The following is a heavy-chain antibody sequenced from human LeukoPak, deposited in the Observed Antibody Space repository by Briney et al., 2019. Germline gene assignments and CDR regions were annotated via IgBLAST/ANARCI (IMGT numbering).Heavy chain of an antibody. Sequence: GGSLRLSCAASGFTFSSYSMNWVRQAAGKGLEGVSSISSSTSYIYYAASVKGRFTISRDNAKNSLYLQMNSLRAEDTAVYYCARADWDTAMIDYWGQGTLVTASS. CDR2: ISSSTSYI. CDR1: GFTFSSYS. D-gene: IGHD5-18*01. J-gene: IGHJ4*02. CDR3: ARADWDTAMIDY. V-gene: IGHV3-21*01.